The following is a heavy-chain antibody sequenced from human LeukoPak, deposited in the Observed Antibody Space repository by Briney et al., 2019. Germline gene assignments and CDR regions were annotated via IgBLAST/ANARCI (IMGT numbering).Heavy chain of an antibody. CDR1: GFTFSSYS. V-gene: IGHV3-23*01. Sequence: PGGSLRLSCAASGFTFSSYSMNWVRQAPGKGLEWVSAISGSGGSTYYADSVKGRFTISRDNSKNTLYLQMNSLRAEDTAVYYCASPHNYYDSSGYFDYWGQGTLVTVSS. D-gene: IGHD3-22*01. CDR3: ASPHNYYDSSGYFDY. J-gene: IGHJ4*02. CDR2: ISGSGGST.